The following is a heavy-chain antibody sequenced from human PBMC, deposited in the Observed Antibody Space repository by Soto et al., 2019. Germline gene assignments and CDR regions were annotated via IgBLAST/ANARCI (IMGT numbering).Heavy chain of an antibody. Sequence: EVQLVESGGGLVKPGGSLRLSCAASGFSFTNAWMSWVRQGRGKGLEWVGRIKSKTDGGTTDYAAPVKGRFIISRDDSKSKLYLQMGSLETEDTAVYYCTTNPRVEQQRKSRFYFCGMDVWGQGTTVTVSS. V-gene: IGHV3-15*01. D-gene: IGHD6-13*01. CDR1: GFSFTNAW. CDR2: IKSKTDGGTT. J-gene: IGHJ6*02. CDR3: TTNPRVEQQRKSRFYFCGMDV.